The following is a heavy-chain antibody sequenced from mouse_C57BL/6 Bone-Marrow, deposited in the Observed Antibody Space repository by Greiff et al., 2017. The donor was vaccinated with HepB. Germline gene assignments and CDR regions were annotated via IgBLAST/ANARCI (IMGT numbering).Heavy chain of an antibody. CDR2: IDPSDSYT. CDR1: GYTFTSYW. V-gene: IGHV1-59*01. CDR3: ARRRLRREDWFAY. Sequence: VQLQQSGAELVRPGTSVKLSCKASGYTFTSYWMHWVKQRPGQGLEWIGVIDPSDSYTNYNQKFKGKATLTVDTSSSTAYMQLRSLTSEDSAVYYCARRRLRREDWFAYWGQGTLVTVSA. J-gene: IGHJ3*01. D-gene: IGHD2-2*01.